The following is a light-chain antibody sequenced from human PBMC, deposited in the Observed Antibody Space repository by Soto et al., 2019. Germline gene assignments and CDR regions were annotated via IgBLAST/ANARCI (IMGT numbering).Light chain of an antibody. CDR1: QNIWSY. Sequence: DILMTQSPSSLSASVGDRVTITCRANQNIWSYLVWYQHKLGQAPRLLIHAASTLASWVPSRFSGSESGTDFTLTISGLEHEDSATYYCQQSYKTPWTFGQGTKVEIK. CDR3: QQSYKTPWT. J-gene: IGKJ1*01. V-gene: IGKV1-39*01. CDR2: AAS.